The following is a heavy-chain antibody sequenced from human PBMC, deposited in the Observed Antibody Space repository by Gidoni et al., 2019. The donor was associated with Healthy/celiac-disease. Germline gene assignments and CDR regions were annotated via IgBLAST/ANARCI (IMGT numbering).Heavy chain of an antibody. CDR2: IYYSGIT. CDR1: GGSISSSSYY. J-gene: IGHJ4*02. CDR3: ARGSIAAALNYFDY. V-gene: IGHV4-39*01. Sequence: QLQLQESGPGLVKPSETLSLTCTVSGGSISSSSYYWGWIRQPPGKGLEWIGSIYYSGITYYNPSLKSRVTISVDTSKNQFSLKLSSVTAADTAVYYCARGSIAAALNYFDYWGQGTLVTVSS. D-gene: IGHD6-13*01.